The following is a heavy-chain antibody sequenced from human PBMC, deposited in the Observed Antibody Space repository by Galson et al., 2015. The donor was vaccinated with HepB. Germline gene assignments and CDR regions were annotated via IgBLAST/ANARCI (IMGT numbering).Heavy chain of an antibody. J-gene: IGHJ6*03. CDR2: ISGYNGNT. Sequence: SVKVSCKASGYTFTTYGISWVRQAPGQGLEWMGWISGYNGNTDYAQKLQGRVTMATDTSTSTAYMELRSLRSDDTAVYYCARANCGGDRYYSHFYYYMDVWGKGTTVTVSS. CDR1: GYTFTTYG. D-gene: IGHD2-21*01. V-gene: IGHV1-18*01. CDR3: ARANCGGDRYYSHFYYYMDV.